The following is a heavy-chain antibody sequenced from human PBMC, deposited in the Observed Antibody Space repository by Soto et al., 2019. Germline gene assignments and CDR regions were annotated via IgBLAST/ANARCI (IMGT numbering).Heavy chain of an antibody. CDR3: ARDIVVVVAATPAFDI. V-gene: IGHV3-21*01. CDR1: GFTFSSYS. CDR2: ISSSSSYI. Sequence: GGSLRLSCAASGFTFSSYSMNWVRQAPGKGLEWVSSISSSSSYIYYADSVKGRFTISRDNAKNSLYLQMNSLRAEDTAVYYCARDIVVVVAATPAFDIWGQGTMVTVSS. J-gene: IGHJ3*02. D-gene: IGHD2-15*01.